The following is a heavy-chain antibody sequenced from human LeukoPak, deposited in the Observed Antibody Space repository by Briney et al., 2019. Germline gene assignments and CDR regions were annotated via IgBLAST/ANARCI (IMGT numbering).Heavy chain of an antibody. CDR1: GYTFTSYV. Sequence: ASVKVSCKASGYTFTSYVISWVRQAPGQGLEWMGWISAYNGNTNYAQKLQGRVTMTTDTSTSTDYMELRSLRSDDTAVYYCARVVPAAERGYYYGMDVWGQGTTVTVSS. V-gene: IGHV1-18*01. D-gene: IGHD2-2*01. J-gene: IGHJ6*02. CDR2: ISAYNGNT. CDR3: ARVVPAAERGYYYGMDV.